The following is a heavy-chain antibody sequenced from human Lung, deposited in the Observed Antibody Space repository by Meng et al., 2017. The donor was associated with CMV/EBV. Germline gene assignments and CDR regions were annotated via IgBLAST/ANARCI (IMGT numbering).Heavy chain of an antibody. V-gene: IGHV4-30-4*01. CDR1: GDSIRSGEYF. Sequence: VALQDSGPGLLKPFQPLSLTCTVSGDSIRSGEYFWSWIRQPPGKGLEWIGYMDYRGSTFYNPSLKSRVTISVDTSKNQFSLKLSSVTAADTAVYFCARTNYGDYNWFDPWGQGTLVTVSS. CDR2: MDYRGST. CDR3: ARTNYGDYNWFDP. D-gene: IGHD4-17*01. J-gene: IGHJ5*02.